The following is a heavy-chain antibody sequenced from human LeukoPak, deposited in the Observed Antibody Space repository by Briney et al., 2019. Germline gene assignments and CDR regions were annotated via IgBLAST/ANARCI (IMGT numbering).Heavy chain of an antibody. CDR3: ARVTEGAYYFDS. V-gene: IGHV6-1*01. D-gene: IGHD1-26*01. CDR2: TYYRSKWYN. Sequence: SQTLSLTCVISGDSVSSNSAAWNWIRQSPSRGLEWLGRTYYRSKWYNDYAVSVKSRIIINPETSRNQVSLQVNSVTPEDTAVYFCARVTEGAYYFDSWGQGTLVTVSS. J-gene: IGHJ4*02. CDR1: GDSVSSNSAA.